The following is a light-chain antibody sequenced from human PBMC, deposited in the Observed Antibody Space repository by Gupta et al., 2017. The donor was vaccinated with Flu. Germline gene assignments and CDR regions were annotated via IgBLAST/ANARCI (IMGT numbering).Light chain of an antibody. Sequence: QSALTQPPSASGSPGQSVTISCTGTSSDVGGYNYVSWYQQYPGKAPKLIMYDVTKRPSEVPDRFSGSKSGNTASLAVSGLQSEDEAEYYCTSSEDNKNSWVFGGGTKLTVL. CDR2: DVT. CDR1: SSDVGGYNY. J-gene: IGLJ3*02. CDR3: TSSEDNKNSWV. V-gene: IGLV2-8*01.